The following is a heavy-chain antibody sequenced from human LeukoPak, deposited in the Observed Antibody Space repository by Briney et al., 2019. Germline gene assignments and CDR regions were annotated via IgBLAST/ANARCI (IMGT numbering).Heavy chain of an antibody. CDR3: AKRGVVIRVVLVGFHKEAYYFDS. Sequence: GGSLRLSCAVSGVTLRNDGMSWVREGPGKGVGWGAGISGRGGRTNYADSVKGRFSISRDNPKNTLYLQMNSLRAEDTAVYFCAKRGVVIRVVLVGFHKEAYYFDSWGQGALVTVS. CDR1: GVTLRNDG. J-gene: IGHJ4*02. CDR2: ISGRGGRT. V-gene: IGHV3-23*01. D-gene: IGHD3-10*01.